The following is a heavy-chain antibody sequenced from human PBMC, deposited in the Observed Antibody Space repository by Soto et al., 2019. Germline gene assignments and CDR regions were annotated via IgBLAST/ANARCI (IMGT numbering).Heavy chain of an antibody. Sequence: EVQLVESGGGLVKPGGSLRLSCAASGFTFSNAWMSWVRQAPGKGLEWVGRIKSKTDGGTTDYAAPVKGRFTISRDDSKNTLYLQMNSLKTEDTAVYYCTTDRAYNWKYSGDYWGQGTLVTVSS. D-gene: IGHD1-7*01. V-gene: IGHV3-15*01. CDR2: IKSKTDGGTT. J-gene: IGHJ4*02. CDR3: TTDRAYNWKYSGDY. CDR1: GFTFSNAW.